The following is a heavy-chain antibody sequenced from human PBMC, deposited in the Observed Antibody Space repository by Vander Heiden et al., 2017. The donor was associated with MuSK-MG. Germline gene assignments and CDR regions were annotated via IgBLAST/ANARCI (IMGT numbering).Heavy chain of an antibody. CDR3: ARGLLSSGWVY. CDR2: MNPNSGNT. Sequence: QVQLVQSGSEVQKPGASVKVSCTASGYTFTSYEINWVRQATGQGLEWMGWMNPNSGNTGYAQKFQGRVTMTRNTSISTAYMELSSLRSEDTAGYYCARGLLSSGWVYWGQGNRGTVAA. D-gene: IGHD6-19*01. V-gene: IGHV1-8*01. CDR1: GYTFTSYE. J-gene: IGHJ4*02.